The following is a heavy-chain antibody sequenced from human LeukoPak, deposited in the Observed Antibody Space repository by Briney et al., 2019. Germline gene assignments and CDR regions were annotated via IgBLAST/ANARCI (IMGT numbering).Heavy chain of an antibody. CDR1: GFTFSGSA. Sequence: GGSLRLSCAASGFTFSGSAMHWVRQAPGKGLEWVAVISYDGSNKYYADSVKGRFTISRDNSKNTLYLQMDSLGPEDTAVYYCARDPYSGNYGNDYYYYMDVWGKGTTVTISS. J-gene: IGHJ6*03. CDR2: ISYDGSNK. CDR3: ARDPYSGNYGNDYYYYMDV. D-gene: IGHD1-26*01. V-gene: IGHV3-30*04.